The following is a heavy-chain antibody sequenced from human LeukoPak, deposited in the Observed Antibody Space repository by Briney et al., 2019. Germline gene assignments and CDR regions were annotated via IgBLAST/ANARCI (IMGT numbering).Heavy chain of an antibody. J-gene: IGHJ4*02. D-gene: IGHD1-26*01. CDR3: ARDGEKWGYYFDY. Sequence: GGSLRLSCAASGFTFSSYAMHWVRQAPGKGLEWVAVISYDGSNKYYADSVKGRFTISRDNSKNTLYLQMNSLRAEDTAVYYCARDGEKWGYYFDYWGQGTLVTVSS. V-gene: IGHV3-30*04. CDR1: GFTFSSYA. CDR2: ISYDGSNK.